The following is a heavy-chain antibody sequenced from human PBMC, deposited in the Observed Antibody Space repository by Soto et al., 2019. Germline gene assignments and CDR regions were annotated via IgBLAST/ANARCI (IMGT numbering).Heavy chain of an antibody. J-gene: IGHJ3*02. Sequence: QVQLQESGPGLVKPSETLSLTCTVSADSISSCYWSWIRQPPGKGLEWIGYIYRSGSANYNPSLQSRVTISVDTSKNQISLKLSSVTAADTAVYYCARDAPYLLDAFEMWGQGTVVTVSS. CDR1: ADSISSCY. CDR3: ARDAPYLLDAFEM. D-gene: IGHD1-26*01. V-gene: IGHV4-59*01. CDR2: IYRSGSA.